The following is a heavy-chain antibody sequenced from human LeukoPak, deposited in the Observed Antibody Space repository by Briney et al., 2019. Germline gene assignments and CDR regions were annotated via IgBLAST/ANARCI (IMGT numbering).Heavy chain of an antibody. V-gene: IGHV4-4*02. CDR2: IYLYGTT. J-gene: IGHJ6*02. CDR3: ARQKWEQQGRDYYFNGLDV. Sequence: GSLRLSCAASGFTFNDYWMGWVRQSPVKGLEWIGEIYLYGTTNYNPSFTSRVTMSVDRSRNQFSLKLTSVTAADTAVYYCARQKWEQQGRDYYFNGLDVWGPGTTVIVSS. D-gene: IGHD1/OR15-1a*01. CDR1: GFTFNDYW.